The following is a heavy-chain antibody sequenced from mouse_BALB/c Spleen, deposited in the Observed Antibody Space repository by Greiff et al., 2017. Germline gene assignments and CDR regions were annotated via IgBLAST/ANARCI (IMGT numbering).Heavy chain of an antibody. CDR2: ISSGSSTI. CDR1: GFTFSSFG. Sequence: EVQRVESGGGLVKPGGSLKLSCAASGFTFSSFGMHWVRQAPEKGLEWVAYISSGSSTIYYADTVKGRFTISRDNPKNTLFLQMTSLRSEDTAMYYCARGTTSYYFDYWGQGTTLTVSS. CDR3: ARGTTSYYFDY. D-gene: IGHD1-1*01. V-gene: IGHV5-17*02. J-gene: IGHJ2*01.